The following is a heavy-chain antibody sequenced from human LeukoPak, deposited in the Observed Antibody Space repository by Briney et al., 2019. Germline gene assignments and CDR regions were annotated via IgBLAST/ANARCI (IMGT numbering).Heavy chain of an antibody. V-gene: IGHV4-30-4*01. CDR2: IYYSGST. Sequence: SQTLSLTCTVSGGSISSGDYYWSWIRQPPGKGLEWIGYIYYSGSTYYNPSLKSRVTISVDTSKNQFSLKLSSVTAADTAVYYCARDHTTRGTAMVFRAFDIWGQGTMVTVSS. CDR3: ARDHTTRGTAMVFRAFDI. CDR1: GGSISSGDYY. J-gene: IGHJ3*02. D-gene: IGHD5-18*01.